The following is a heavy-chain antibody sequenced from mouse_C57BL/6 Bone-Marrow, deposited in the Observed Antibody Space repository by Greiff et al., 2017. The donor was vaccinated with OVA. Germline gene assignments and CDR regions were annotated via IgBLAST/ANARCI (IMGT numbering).Heavy chain of an antibody. CDR3: ARDEVGMVTTDYAMDY. J-gene: IGHJ4*01. CDR2: ISDGGSYT. V-gene: IGHV5-4*01. Sequence: EVMLVESGGGLVKPGGSLKLSCAASGFTFSSYAMSWVRQTPEKRLEWVATISDGGSYTYYPDNVKGRFTISRDNAKNNLYLQMSHLKSEDTAMYYCARDEVGMVTTDYAMDYWGQGTSVTVSS. D-gene: IGHD2-2*01. CDR1: GFTFSSYA.